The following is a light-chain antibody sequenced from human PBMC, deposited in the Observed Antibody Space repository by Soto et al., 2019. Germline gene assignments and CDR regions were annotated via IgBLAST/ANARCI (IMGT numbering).Light chain of an antibody. J-gene: IGLJ1*01. Sequence: QSVLLQLRSVSGSPGQSMTTSCTGTSRDVSDDSHVTWYRHHPDKGPRVXIXXLXXXXSVVSNRFSGSKSGNAASLTISGLQAEDEADYYCSPYTNTGTLYVFGTGTKVTVL. CDR3: SPYTNTGTLYV. CDR1: SRDVSDDSH. V-gene: IGLV2-14*01. CDR2: XLX.